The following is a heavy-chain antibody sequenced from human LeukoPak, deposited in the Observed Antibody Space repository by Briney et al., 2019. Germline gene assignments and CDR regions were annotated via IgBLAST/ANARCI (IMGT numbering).Heavy chain of an antibody. CDR1: GGSISSSTYS. D-gene: IGHD5-24*01. CDR3: ARLGNGYNRYYFEY. V-gene: IGHV4-39*01. CDR2: IYYSGST. Sequence: SETLSLTCTVFGGSISSSTYSWGWIRQPPGKGLEWIGDIYYSGSTDYNPSLKSRVLIFVDTSKNQFSLKLRSVTAADTAVYYCARLGNGYNRYYFEYCGQGTLVTVSS. J-gene: IGHJ4*02.